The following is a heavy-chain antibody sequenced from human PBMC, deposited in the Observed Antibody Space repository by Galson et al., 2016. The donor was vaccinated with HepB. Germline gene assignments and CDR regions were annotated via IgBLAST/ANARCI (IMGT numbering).Heavy chain of an antibody. CDR3: TSQLGDYGFDH. J-gene: IGHJ4*02. CDR1: GVTLSDTW. Sequence: SLRLSCAGSGVTLSDTWMNWVRQAPGKGLEWVGRTESRTYSGTTDYSAPVKGRFIISRDDSTNTLYPQMNSLKIDDTAVYYCTSQLGDYGFDHWGQGTLVTVSS. D-gene: IGHD4-17*01. V-gene: IGHV3-15*04. CDR2: TESRTYSGTT.